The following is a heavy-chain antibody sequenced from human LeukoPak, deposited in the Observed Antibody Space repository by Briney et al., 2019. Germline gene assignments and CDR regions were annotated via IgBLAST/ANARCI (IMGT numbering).Heavy chain of an antibody. D-gene: IGHD4-11*01. CDR2: ISGSGGST. J-gene: IGHJ4*02. Sequence: PSETLSLTCTVSGGSISSYYWSWIRQPPGKGLEWVSAISGSGGSTYYADSVKGRFTISRDNSKNTLYLQMNSLRAEDTAVYYCAKDLQTFDYWGQGTLVTVSS. V-gene: IGHV3-23*01. CDR1: GGSISSYY. CDR3: AKDLQTFDY.